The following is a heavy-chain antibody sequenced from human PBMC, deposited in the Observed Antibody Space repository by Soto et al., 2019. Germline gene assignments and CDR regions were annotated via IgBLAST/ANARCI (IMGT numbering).Heavy chain of an antibody. V-gene: IGHV3-53*01. CDR1: GFTVGDGY. CDR2: IYRSGST. D-gene: IGHD3-10*01. CDR3: ARGFQNSFGY. J-gene: IGHJ4*02. Sequence: PGGSLRLSCAASGFTVGDGYLNWVRQAPGKGLEWVSVIYRSGSTYYADSVKGRFSISRDTSKNTLYLQMNSLRADDTAVYYCARGFQNSFGYWGLGTLVTVSS.